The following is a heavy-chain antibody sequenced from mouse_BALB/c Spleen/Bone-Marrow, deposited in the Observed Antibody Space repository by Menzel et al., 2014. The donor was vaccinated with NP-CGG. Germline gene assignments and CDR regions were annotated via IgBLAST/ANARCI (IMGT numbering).Heavy chain of an antibody. CDR3: ARLDYYVYFNY. V-gene: IGHV4-1*02. CDR2: INPDSSTI. Sequence: EVQLVESGGGLVQPGGSLKLSCAASGFDFSRYWMSWVRQAPGKGLEWIGEINPDSSTINYTPSLKDKFIISRDNAKNTLYLRLNKVRSEDTGRYYCARLDYYVYFNYWGQGTPLTVSS. CDR1: GFDFSRYW. J-gene: IGHJ2*01. D-gene: IGHD1-1*01.